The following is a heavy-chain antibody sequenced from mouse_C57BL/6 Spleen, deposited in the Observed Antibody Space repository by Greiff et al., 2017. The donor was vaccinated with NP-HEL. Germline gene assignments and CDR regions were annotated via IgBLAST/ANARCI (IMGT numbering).Heavy chain of an antibody. V-gene: IGHV1-18*01. CDR2: INPNNGGT. CDR1: GYTFTDYN. D-gene: IGHD2-1*01. J-gene: IGHJ4*01. CDR3: ERRGNYDYYYAMDY. Sequence: EVQLQQSGPELVKPGASVKIPCKASGYTFTDYNMDWVKQSHGKSLEWIGDINPNNGGTIYNQKFKGKATLTVDKSSSTAYMEIRSLSSEDTVVYYCERRGNYDYYYAMDYRGQGTSVTVSS.